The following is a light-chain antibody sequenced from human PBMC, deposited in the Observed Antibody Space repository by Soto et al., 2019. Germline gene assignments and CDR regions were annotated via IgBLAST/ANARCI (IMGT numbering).Light chain of an antibody. V-gene: IGLV1-47*02. Sequence: QSVVTQPPSASGTAGQRVTISCSGTSSNIGRNSVYWYQQLPGTASKLLIYSNHQRPSGVPDRFSGSKSGTSASLAISGLRSEDEADYYCAVWDDSVRGYVFATGTKLTVL. CDR2: SNH. J-gene: IGLJ1*01. CDR3: AVWDDSVRGYV. CDR1: SSNIGRNS.